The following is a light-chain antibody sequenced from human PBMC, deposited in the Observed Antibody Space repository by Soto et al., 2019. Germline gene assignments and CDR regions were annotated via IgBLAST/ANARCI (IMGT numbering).Light chain of an antibody. J-gene: IGKJ4*01. V-gene: IGKV1-5*01. CDR2: DAS. CDR1: QSISSW. Sequence: DIQMTQSPSTLSASVGDRVTITCRASQSISSWLAWYQQKPGKAPKLLIYDASSLESGVPSRFSGSGSGTKFTLTISSLQPDDFATYYCQQSNRTPLTFGGGTKVNIK. CDR3: QQSNRTPLT.